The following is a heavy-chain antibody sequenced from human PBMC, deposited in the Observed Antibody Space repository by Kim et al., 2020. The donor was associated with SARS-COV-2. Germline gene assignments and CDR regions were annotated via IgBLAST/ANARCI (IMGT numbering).Heavy chain of an antibody. D-gene: IGHD6-6*01. V-gene: IGHV3-23*01. CDR2: ISVGGDTA. J-gene: IGHJ4*02. CDR3: AKNRSSSSSSAVDN. Sequence: GGSLRLSCAASGLTFSSYAMSWVRQAPGKGLEWVSAISVGGDTAYYAGSVKGRFHISRDNSKNTLYLQMNSLRIEDTAIYYCAKNRSSSSSSAVDNWCQGTLVTVSS. CDR1: GLTFSSYA.